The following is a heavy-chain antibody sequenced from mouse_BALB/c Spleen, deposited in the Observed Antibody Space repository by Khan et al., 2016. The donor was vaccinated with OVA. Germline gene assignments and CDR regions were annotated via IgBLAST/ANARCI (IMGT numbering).Heavy chain of an antibody. CDR1: GYSFTSYY. V-gene: IGHV1S135*01. J-gene: IGHJ3*01. CDR3: TRHGYVAWFTY. CDR2: IDPFSGDS. D-gene: IGHD2-2*01. Sequence: IQLQQSGPELMKPGASVKISCKASGYSFTSYYIHCVMQRHGNSLEWIGYIDPFSGDSTHNQKFKGQATLTVDKSSSTAYIHLSNLTSEDSAVYYCTRHGYVAWFTYWGQGTLVTVSA.